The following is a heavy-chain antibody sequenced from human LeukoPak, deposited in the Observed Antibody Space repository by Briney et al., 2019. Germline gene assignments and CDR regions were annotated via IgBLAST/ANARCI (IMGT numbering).Heavy chain of an antibody. V-gene: IGHV4-39*01. CDR3: ASRVYGLGSFNY. J-gene: IGHJ4*01. CDR1: GDSISGTSYY. D-gene: IGHD3-10*01. Sequence: PSETLSLTCTVSGDSISGTSYYWDWIRQPPGKGLEWIGSIYNSGTTYYNPSLKSRVTTSVDTSKNQFSLKVSSVTAADTAVYYCASRVYGLGSFNYWGQGTLVTVSS. CDR2: IYNSGTT.